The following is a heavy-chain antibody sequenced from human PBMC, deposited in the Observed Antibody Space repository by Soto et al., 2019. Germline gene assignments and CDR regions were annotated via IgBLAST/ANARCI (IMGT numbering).Heavy chain of an antibody. CDR1: GYTFTSYG. Sequence: QVQLVQSGAEVKKPGASVKVSCKASGYTFTSYGISWVRQAPGQGLEWMGWLSTYNGNTNYAQKLQGRVTMTTDTATSTVSMELRSLRSDDTAVYYCAKEGGVGVYSFDYWCQGTLVTVSS. V-gene: IGHV1-18*01. CDR3: AKEGGVGVYSFDY. J-gene: IGHJ4*02. CDR2: LSTYNGNT. D-gene: IGHD3-10*01.